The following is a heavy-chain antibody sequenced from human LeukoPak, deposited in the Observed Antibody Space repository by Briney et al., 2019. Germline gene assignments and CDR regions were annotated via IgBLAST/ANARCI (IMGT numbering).Heavy chain of an antibody. J-gene: IGHJ4*02. V-gene: IGHV3-9*03. D-gene: IGHD2-2*01. CDR3: AKGYCSSTSCYAGSLDY. Sequence: GGSLRLSCAASGFTFDDYAMHWVRQAPGKGLEWVSGISWNSGSIGYADSVEGRFTISRDNAKNSLYLQMNSLRAEDMALYYCAKGYCSSTSCYAGSLDYWGQGTLVTVSS. CDR2: ISWNSGSI. CDR1: GFTFDDYA.